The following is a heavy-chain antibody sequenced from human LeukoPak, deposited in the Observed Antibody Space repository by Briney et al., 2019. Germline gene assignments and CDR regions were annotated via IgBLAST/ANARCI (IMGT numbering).Heavy chain of an antibody. Sequence: PGGSLRLSCAASGFTFSSYAMSWVRQAPGKGLEWVSAISGSGGSTYYADSVKGRFTISRDNSKNTLYLQMKSLRPEDTSVYYCVKGHMWGSDIWGQGTMVTVSS. J-gene: IGHJ3*02. D-gene: IGHD1-26*01. CDR1: GFTFSSYA. CDR3: VKGHMWGSDI. V-gene: IGHV3-23*01. CDR2: ISGSGGST.